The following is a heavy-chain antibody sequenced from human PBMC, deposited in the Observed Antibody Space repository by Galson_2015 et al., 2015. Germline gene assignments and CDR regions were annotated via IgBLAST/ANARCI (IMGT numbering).Heavy chain of an antibody. CDR3: AKDKIVATPWSYYYYYMDV. V-gene: IGHV3-23*01. J-gene: IGHJ6*03. Sequence: SLRLSCAASGFTFSSYAMSWVRQAPGKGLEWVSAISGSGGSTYYADSVKGRFTISRDNSKNTLYLQMNSLRAEDTAVYYCAKDKIVATPWSYYYYYMDVWGKGTTVTVSS. CDR2: ISGSGGST. CDR1: GFTFSSYA. D-gene: IGHD5-12*01.